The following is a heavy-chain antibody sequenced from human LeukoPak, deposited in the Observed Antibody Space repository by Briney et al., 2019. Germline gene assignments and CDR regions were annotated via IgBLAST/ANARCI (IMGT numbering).Heavy chain of an antibody. V-gene: IGHV4-39*01. CDR1: GGSISSGSYY. D-gene: IGHD2-2*01. J-gene: IGHJ4*02. CDR2: IYYSGST. Sequence: SETLSLTCTVSGGSISSGSYYWGWIRQPPGKGLEWIGRIYYSGSTYYNPSLQSRVTISIDTSKNQFSLKLSSVTAADTAVYYCARLTSNGATYFDYWGQGTLVTVSS. CDR3: ARLTSNGATYFDY.